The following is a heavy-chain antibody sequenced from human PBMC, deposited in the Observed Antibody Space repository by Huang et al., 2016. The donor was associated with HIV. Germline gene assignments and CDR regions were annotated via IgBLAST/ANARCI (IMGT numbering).Heavy chain of an antibody. V-gene: IGHV3-48*01. D-gene: IGHD3-22*01. Sequence: EVQLVESGGALVQPGGSLKLSCVVSGFDFSKYSMNWVRQAPGMGVEWVSYISGTSSNIYYADSVKGRFTISRDNAKNSVFLQMRSLRAEDTALYYCARTEMEYYYGSSGYYPDYWGQGTQVTVSS. CDR1: GFDFSKYS. CDR2: ISGTSSNI. CDR3: ARTEMEYYYGSSGYYPDY. J-gene: IGHJ4*02.